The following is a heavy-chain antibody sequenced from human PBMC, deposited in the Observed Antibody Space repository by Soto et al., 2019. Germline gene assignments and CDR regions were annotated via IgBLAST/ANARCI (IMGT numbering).Heavy chain of an antibody. CDR1: GYTFTSYA. CDR2: INAGNGNT. D-gene: IGHD2-15*01. J-gene: IGHJ3*02. CDR3: AREGVPGYCSGGSCHDDAFDI. Sequence: GASVKVSCKASGYTFTSYAMHWVRQAPGQRLEWMGWINAGNGNTKYSQKFQGRVTITRDTSASTAYMELSSLRSEDTAVYYCAREGVPGYCSGGSCHDDAFDIWGQGTMVTVSS. V-gene: IGHV1-3*01.